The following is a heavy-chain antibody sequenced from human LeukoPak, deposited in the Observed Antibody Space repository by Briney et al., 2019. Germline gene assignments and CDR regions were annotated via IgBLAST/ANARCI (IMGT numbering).Heavy chain of an antibody. D-gene: IGHD2-2*01. CDR2: IYYSRST. V-gene: IGHV4-59*01. CDR1: GRPFSGYY. CDR3: AREADCSSTSCPLDY. J-gene: IGHJ4*02. Sequence: PSQTLSLTCAVYGRPFSGYYWSSIRQPPGKGLEWIGYIYYSRSTNYNPSLKSRVTLSVDTPKNQFSLKQTSVTAADTPVYYCAREADCSSTSCPLDYWGQGTLVTVSS.